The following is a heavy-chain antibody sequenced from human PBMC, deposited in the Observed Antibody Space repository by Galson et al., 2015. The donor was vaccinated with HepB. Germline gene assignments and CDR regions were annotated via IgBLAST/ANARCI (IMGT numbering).Heavy chain of an antibody. CDR3: ARDQYYGSGSLRAIGLDY. CDR1: GGTFSSYA. D-gene: IGHD3-10*01. V-gene: IGHV1-69*04. Sequence: SVKVSCKASGGTFSSYAISWVRQAPGQGLEWMGRIIPILGIANYAQKFQGRVTITADKSTSTAYMELSSLRSEDTAVYYCARDQYYGSGSLRAIGLDYWGQGTLVTVSS. J-gene: IGHJ4*02. CDR2: IIPILGIA.